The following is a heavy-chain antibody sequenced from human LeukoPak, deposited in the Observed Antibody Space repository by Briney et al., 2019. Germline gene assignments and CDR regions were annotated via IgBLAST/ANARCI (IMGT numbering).Heavy chain of an antibody. CDR3: AGEVVGFDY. CDR1: GFPFSSYA. V-gene: IGHV3-23*01. J-gene: IGHJ4*02. CDR2: NSGSGGST. D-gene: IGHD2-2*01. Sequence: GGSLRLSCAASGFPFSSYAMSWVRQAPGKGLEWVSANSGSGGSTYYADSVKGRFTISRDNSKNTLYLQMNSLRAGDTAVYYCAGEVVGFDYWGQGTLVTVSS.